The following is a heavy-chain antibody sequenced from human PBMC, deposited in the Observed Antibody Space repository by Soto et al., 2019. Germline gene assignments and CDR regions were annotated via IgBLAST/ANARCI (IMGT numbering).Heavy chain of an antibody. D-gene: IGHD3-22*01. J-gene: IGHJ4*02. CDR1: GVTFRNYA. CDR2: ISGGGDST. CDR3: AGRNVRWLHYCSDF. V-gene: IGHV3-23*01. Sequence: GGSLRLSCAAPGVTFRNYAMSWVRQAPGKGLEWVPSISGGGDSTYYADSVKGRFAISRDNSKNTLYLQMNTLRAEDTAVYYCAGRNVRWLHYCSDFWSQGTLVTIS.